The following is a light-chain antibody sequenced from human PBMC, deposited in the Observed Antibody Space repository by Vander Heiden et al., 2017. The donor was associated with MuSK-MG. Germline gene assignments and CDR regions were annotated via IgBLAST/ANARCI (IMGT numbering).Light chain of an antibody. V-gene: IGLV2-14*03. CDR1: SSDVGAFNH. CDR2: DVS. Sequence: QSALTQPASVSASPGQSITTTCTGTSSDVGAFNHVSWYQQYPGKAPKLLIYDVSNRPSGVSHRFSGSKSVNTASLTISGLQAEDEGDYYCSSYTTTATHVFGAGTKVTVL. J-gene: IGLJ1*01. CDR3: SSYTTTATHV.